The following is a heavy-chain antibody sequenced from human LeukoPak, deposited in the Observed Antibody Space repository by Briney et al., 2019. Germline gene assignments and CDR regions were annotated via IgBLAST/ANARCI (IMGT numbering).Heavy chain of an antibody. CDR2: IISSSSYI. D-gene: IGHD6-13*01. J-gene: IGHJ6*02. Sequence: PGGPLRLSCAASGFTFSSFSMIWPRQAPGKGLEWGSSIISSSSYIYYADSVKGRFTISRDNAKNSLYLQMNSLRAEDTAVYYCARDEGGSSRHHYYYGMDVWGQGTTVTVSS. CDR3: ARDEGGSSRHHYYYGMDV. V-gene: IGHV3-21*01. CDR1: GFTFSSFS.